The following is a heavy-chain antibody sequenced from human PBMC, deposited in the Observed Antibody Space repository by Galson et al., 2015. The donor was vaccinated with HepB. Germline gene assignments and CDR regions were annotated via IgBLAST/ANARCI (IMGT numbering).Heavy chain of an antibody. CDR1: GFTFSSYG. CDR2: ISYDGSNK. D-gene: IGHD3-22*01. CDR3: AKVGGYYDSSGLPYYYYYYGMDV. V-gene: IGHV3-30*18. Sequence: SLRLSCAASGFTFSSYGMHWVRQAPGKGLEWVAVISYDGSNKYYADSVKGRFTISRDNSKNTLYLQMNSLRAEDTAVYYCAKVGGYYDSSGLPYYYYYYGMDVWGQGTTVTVSS. J-gene: IGHJ6*02.